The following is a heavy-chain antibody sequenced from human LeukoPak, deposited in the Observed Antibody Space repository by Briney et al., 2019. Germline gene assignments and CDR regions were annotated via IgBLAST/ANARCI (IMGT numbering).Heavy chain of an antibody. J-gene: IGHJ6*04. CDR3: SRASLPPVGDYYGMDV. V-gene: IGHV3-7*03. D-gene: IGHD2-15*01. CDR1: GFTFSSDW. CDR2: IKQDGSEK. Sequence: PGGSLRLSCAASGFTFSSDWMSWVRQAPGKGLEWVANIKQDGSEKYYVVSVKGRFTISRDNAKNSLYLQMNRLRAEDTAVDFFSRASLPPVGDYYGMDVWGKRPTVTVPS.